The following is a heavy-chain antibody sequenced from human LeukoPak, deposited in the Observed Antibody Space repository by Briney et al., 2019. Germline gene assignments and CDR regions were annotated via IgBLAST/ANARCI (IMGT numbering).Heavy chain of an antibody. V-gene: IGHV3-23*01. CDR1: GFTFSNYP. CDR3: ARVAGWHWFDP. CDR2: IRPSGDNT. Sequence: GGSLRLSCAVSGFTFSNYPMHWVRQAPGRGLEWVSSIRPSGDNTYYGDSVKGRFTISRDNSKNTVYLQMNNMRVDGTAAYYCARVAGWHWFDPWGQGTLVTVSS. D-gene: IGHD6-19*01. J-gene: IGHJ5*02.